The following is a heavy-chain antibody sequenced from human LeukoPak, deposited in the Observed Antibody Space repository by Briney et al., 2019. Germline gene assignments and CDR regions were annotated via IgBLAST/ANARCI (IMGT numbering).Heavy chain of an antibody. CDR1: GFTFSSYS. Sequence: PGGSLRLSCAASGFTFSSYSMTWVRQAPGKGLEWVSSISSSSSYIYYADSVKGRFTISRDNAKNSLYLQMNSLRAEDTAVYYCARDLYDYDFWSGYFPSYYYYGMDVWGQGTTVTVSS. D-gene: IGHD3-3*01. J-gene: IGHJ6*02. CDR2: ISSSSSYI. CDR3: ARDLYDYDFWSGYFPSYYYYGMDV. V-gene: IGHV3-21*01.